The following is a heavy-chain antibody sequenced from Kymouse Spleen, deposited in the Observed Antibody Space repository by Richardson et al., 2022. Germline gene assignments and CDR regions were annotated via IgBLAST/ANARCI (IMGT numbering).Heavy chain of an antibody. CDR3: ARRGYEGYFDL. Sequence: EVQLVESGGGLVQPGGSLRLSCAASGFTFSSYDMHWVRQATGKGLEWVSAIGTAGDTYYPGSVKGRFTISRENAKNSLYLQMNSLRAGDTAVYYCARRGYEGYFDLWGRGTLVTVSS. J-gene: IGHJ2*01. CDR1: GFTFSSYD. D-gene: IGHD5-12*01. CDR2: IGTAGDT. V-gene: IGHV3-13*01.